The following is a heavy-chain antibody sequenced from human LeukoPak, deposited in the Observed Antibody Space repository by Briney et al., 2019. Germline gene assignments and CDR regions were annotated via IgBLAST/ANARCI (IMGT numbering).Heavy chain of an antibody. Sequence: ASVKVSCKASGYTFTSYAMNWVRRAPGQGLEWMGWINTNTGNPTYAQGFTGRFVFSLDTSVSTAYLQISSLKAEDTAVYYCARQASTLSGSYFRHDAFDIWGQGTMVTVSS. J-gene: IGHJ3*02. D-gene: IGHD1-26*01. CDR3: ARQASTLSGSYFRHDAFDI. CDR2: INTNTGNP. CDR1: GYTFTSYA. V-gene: IGHV7-4-1*02.